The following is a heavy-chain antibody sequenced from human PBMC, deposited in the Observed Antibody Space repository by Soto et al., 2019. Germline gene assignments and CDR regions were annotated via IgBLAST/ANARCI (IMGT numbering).Heavy chain of an antibody. D-gene: IGHD2-2*01. CDR1: GYSFTTYW. CDR3: ARHSTSAPMDY. V-gene: IGHV5-51*01. CDR2: IYPGDSET. J-gene: IGHJ4*01. Sequence: GESLKTSCKGSGYSFTTYWISWGRQMPGKGLEWVGIIYPGDSETRYSPSFEGHVTISVDKSISTAFMQWNSLKASDNAIYYCARHSTSAPMDYWGQGTLVTVSS.